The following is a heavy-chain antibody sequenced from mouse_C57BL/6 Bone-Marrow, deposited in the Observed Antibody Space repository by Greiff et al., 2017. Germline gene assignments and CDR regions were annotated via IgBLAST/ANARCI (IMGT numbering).Heavy chain of an antibody. CDR1: GYTFTSYW. V-gene: IGHV1-61*01. Sequence: VQLQQPGAELVRPGSSVKLSCKASGYTFTSYWMDWVKQRPGQGLEWIGNIYPSDSETHYNQKFKDKATLTVDKSSSTAYMQLSSLTSEDSAVYYCARYHYYYGSSYGYFDYWGQGTTLTVSS. CDR2: IYPSDSET. CDR3: ARYHYYYGSSYGYFDY. D-gene: IGHD1-1*01. J-gene: IGHJ2*01.